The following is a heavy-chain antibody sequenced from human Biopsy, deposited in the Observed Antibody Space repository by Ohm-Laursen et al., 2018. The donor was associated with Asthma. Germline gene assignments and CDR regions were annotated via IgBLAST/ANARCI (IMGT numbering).Heavy chain of an antibody. CDR1: GTHFGSYN. V-gene: IGHV3-30-3*01. CDR2: ISYDGTNK. D-gene: IGHD1-20*01. Sequence: SLRLSCAASGTHFGSYNMHWARQAPGKGLEWVAVISYDGTNKDYADSVKGRFTFSRDNSQNTLSLEMNSLRVEDTAVYYCARDLRSDNWNPWGMDVWGLGTTVTVAS. J-gene: IGHJ6*02. CDR3: ARDLRSDNWNPWGMDV.